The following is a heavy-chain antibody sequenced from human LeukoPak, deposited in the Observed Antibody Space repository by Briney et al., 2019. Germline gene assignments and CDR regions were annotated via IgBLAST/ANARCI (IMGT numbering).Heavy chain of an antibody. CDR3: ARRTYSFDY. CDR1: GFTFSNYE. D-gene: IGHD3/OR15-3a*01. V-gene: IGHV3-48*03. Sequence: GGSLRLSRAASGFTFSNYEMNWVRQTPGKGLEWISYISSSGTIIYYADSVKGRFTISRDNAKNSLYLQMNSLRAEDTAVYYCARRTYSFDYWGQGTLVTV. CDR2: ISSSGTII. J-gene: IGHJ4*02.